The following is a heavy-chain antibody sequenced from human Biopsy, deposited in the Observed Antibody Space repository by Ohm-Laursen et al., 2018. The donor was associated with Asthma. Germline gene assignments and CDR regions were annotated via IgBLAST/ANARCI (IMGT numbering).Heavy chain of an antibody. Sequence: RSLRLSCTASGFSFGSFGMHWVRQVPGKGPEWVALISFDGRYEYYADSVKGRFTISRDNPMKRLYLQMSSLTAGDTAVYYCASRGGDFWSGYYMDYWGQGTLVTVSS. CDR1: GFSFGSFG. V-gene: IGHV3-30*03. CDR2: ISFDGRYE. CDR3: ASRGGDFWSGYYMDY. D-gene: IGHD3-3*01. J-gene: IGHJ4*02.